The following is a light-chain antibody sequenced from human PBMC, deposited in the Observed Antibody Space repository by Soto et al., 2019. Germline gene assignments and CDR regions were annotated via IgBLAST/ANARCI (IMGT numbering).Light chain of an antibody. V-gene: IGKV3-15*01. Sequence: EIVMTQSPPTLSVSPGATAALSCKASQSVSSNLAWYQQKPGQAPRLLIYGASTRATGIPARFSGSGFGTDFTLTISSLQPEDFATYYCQQANSFPLTFGRGTKVDIK. CDR1: QSVSSN. CDR3: QQANSFPLT. CDR2: GAS. J-gene: IGKJ4*01.